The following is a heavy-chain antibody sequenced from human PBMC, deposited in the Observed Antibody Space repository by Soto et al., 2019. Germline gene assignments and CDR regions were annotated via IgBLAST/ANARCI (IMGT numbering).Heavy chain of an antibody. D-gene: IGHD3-3*01. CDR3: ATQKYYDFWSGYYKPAEYFQH. CDR1: GGSISSYY. J-gene: IGHJ1*01. CDR2: IYTSGST. V-gene: IGHV4-4*07. Sequence: PSETLSLPCTVSGGSISSYYWSWIRQPAGKGLEWIGRIYTSGSTNYNPSLKSRVTMSVDTSKNQFSLKLSSVTAADTAVYYCATQKYYDFWSGYYKPAEYFQHWGQGTLVTVSS.